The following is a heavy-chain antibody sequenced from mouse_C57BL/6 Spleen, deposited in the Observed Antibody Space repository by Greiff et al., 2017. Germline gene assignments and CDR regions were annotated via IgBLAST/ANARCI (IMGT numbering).Heavy chain of an antibody. J-gene: IGHJ3*01. D-gene: IGHD1-1*01. CDR2: IWGGGST. CDR1: GFSLTSYG. V-gene: IGHV2-9*01. CDR3: AKQGYGTSRFAY. Sequence: QVQLQQSGPGLVAPSQSLSITCTVSGFSLTSYGVDWVRQPPGKGLEWLGVIWGGGSTNYNSALMSRMSISKNNSKSQFLLKMVSLQTDDTAMYYCAKQGYGTSRFAYWGQGTLVTVSA.